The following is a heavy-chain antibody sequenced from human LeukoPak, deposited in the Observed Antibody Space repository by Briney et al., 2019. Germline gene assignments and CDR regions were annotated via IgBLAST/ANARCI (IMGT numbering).Heavy chain of an antibody. D-gene: IGHD3-22*01. CDR2: ISGSGGST. CDR3: AKRRYDSSGPWVV. V-gene: IGHV3-23*01. Sequence: PGGSLRLSCAASGFTVSSNYMSWVRQAPGKGLEWVSAISGSGGSTYYADSVKGRFTISRDNSKNTVYLQMNSLRAEDSAVYYCAKRRYDSSGPWVVWGQGTLVTVSS. CDR1: GFTVSSNY. J-gene: IGHJ4*02.